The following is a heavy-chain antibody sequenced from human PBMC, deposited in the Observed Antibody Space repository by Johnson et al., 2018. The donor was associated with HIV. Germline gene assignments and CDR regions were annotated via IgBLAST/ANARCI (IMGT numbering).Heavy chain of an antibody. J-gene: IGHJ3*02. V-gene: IGHV3-20*04. CDR3: ARDGGGIVVVVAATQAFDI. CDR2: INWNGGSR. D-gene: IGHD2-15*01. CDR1: GFRFEDYG. Sequence: EVQLVESGGGLVQPGGSLRLSCAGSGFRFEDYGMNWVRQAPGKGLEWVSGINWNGGSRDYIDSVKGRFTISRDNSKNTLYLQMNSLRAEDTAVYYCARDGGGIVVVVAATQAFDIWGQGTMVTVSS.